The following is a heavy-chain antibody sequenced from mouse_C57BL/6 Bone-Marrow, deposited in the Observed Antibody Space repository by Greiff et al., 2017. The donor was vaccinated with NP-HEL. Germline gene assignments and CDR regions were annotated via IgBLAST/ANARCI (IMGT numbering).Heavy chain of an antibody. CDR1: GFNIKDYY. Sequence: EVQLQQSGAELVKPGASVKLSCTASGFNIKDYYMHWVKQRTEPGLEWIGRIDPEDGETKYVPKFQGKAPITADTSSNTAYLQLRILTSEYTAVSYCARSSYIVSTWYYAMDYWGQGTSVTVSS. CDR3: ARSSYIVSTWYYAMDY. D-gene: IGHD2-12*01. J-gene: IGHJ4*01. V-gene: IGHV14-2*01. CDR2: IDPEDGET.